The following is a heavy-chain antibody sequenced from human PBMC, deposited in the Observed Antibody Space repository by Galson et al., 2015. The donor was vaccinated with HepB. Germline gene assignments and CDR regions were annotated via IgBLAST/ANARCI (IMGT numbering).Heavy chain of an antibody. D-gene: IGHD2-2*01. Sequence: SLRLSCAASGFTFGSYAMSWVRQAPGKGLEWVSAISGSGRSTYYADSVKGRFTISRDNSKNTLYLQMNSLRAEDTAVYYCANRRGPAPPLNGMDVWGQGTTATVSS. CDR1: GFTFGSYA. V-gene: IGHV3-23*01. CDR3: ANRRGPAPPLNGMDV. CDR2: ISGSGRST. J-gene: IGHJ6*02.